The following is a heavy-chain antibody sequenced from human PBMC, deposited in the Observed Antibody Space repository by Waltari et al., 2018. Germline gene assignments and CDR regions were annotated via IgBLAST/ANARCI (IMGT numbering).Heavy chain of an antibody. Sequence: QLQLQESGPGLVTPAETLSLTCTVSGGPISSSSYYWGWIRQHPGKGLEWIGSIYYSGGTSYNPSLKSRVTISVDTSKNQFSLKLSSVTAADTAVYYCARHVAAAGTFDYWGQGTLVTVSS. CDR1: GGPISSSSYY. V-gene: IGHV4-39*01. D-gene: IGHD6-13*01. CDR2: IYYSGGT. J-gene: IGHJ4*02. CDR3: ARHVAAAGTFDY.